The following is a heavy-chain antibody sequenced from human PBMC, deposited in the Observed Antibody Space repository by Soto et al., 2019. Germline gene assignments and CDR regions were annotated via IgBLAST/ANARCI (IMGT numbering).Heavy chain of an antibody. D-gene: IGHD5-18*01. CDR2: VYRDGST. Sequence: QLQLQESGPGLVKPSETLSLTCTVSGGSVNSVSYYWGWVRQPPGKGLEWIGSVYRDGSTFNNPSLKSRLTISVDTSKSQFSLKLSSVTAADTAVYYCAKTHSPSWSSWSLFDLWGQGTLVTVSS. CDR1: GGSVNSVSYY. CDR3: AKTHSPSWSSWSLFDL. J-gene: IGHJ4*02. V-gene: IGHV4-39*01.